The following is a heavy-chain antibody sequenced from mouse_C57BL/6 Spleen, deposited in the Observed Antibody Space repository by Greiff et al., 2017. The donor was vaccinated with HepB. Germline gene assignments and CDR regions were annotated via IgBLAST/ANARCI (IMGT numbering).Heavy chain of an antibody. CDR1: GYTFTSYW. V-gene: IGHV1-55*01. D-gene: IGHD5-1*01. CDR3: ARPYPYYFDY. CDR2: IYPGSGST. J-gene: IGHJ2*01. Sequence: VHVKQPGAELVKPGASVKMSCKASGYTFTSYWITWVKQRPGQGLEWIGDIYPGSGSTNYNEKFKSKATLTVDTSSSTAYMQLSSLTSEDSAVYYCARPYPYYFDYWGQGTTLTVSS.